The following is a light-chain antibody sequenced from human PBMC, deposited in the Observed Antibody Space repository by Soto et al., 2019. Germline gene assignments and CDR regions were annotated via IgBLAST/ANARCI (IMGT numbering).Light chain of an antibody. CDR3: SSYTSNNFVI. Sequence: QSALTQPASVSGSPGQSITISCTGSSSDIGDYNYVSWYKQHPGKAPKLMIYDVSNRPSGVSNRFSRSKSGNTASLTISGLQAEDEADYYCSSYTSNNFVIFCGGTKLTVL. CDR2: DVS. J-gene: IGLJ2*01. V-gene: IGLV2-14*03. CDR1: SSDIGDYNY.